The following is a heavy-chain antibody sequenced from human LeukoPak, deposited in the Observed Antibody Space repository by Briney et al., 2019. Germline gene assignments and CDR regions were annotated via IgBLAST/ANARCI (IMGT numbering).Heavy chain of an antibody. CDR1: GASISSGSYY. V-gene: IGHV4-61*02. Sequence: PSETLSLTCTVSGASISSGSYYWSWIRQPAGKGLEWIGRVYTSGSTNYNPSLKSRVNISLDTPKNQFSLKLISVTAADTAVYFCARLQWLSTPFFGYWGQGTLVTVSS. CDR2: VYTSGST. D-gene: IGHD6-19*01. CDR3: ARLQWLSTPFFGY. J-gene: IGHJ4*02.